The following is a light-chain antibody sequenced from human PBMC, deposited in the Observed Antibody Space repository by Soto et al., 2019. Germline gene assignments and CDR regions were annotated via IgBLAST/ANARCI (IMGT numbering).Light chain of an antibody. V-gene: IGKV3-15*01. CDR3: QQYNSWPPPYT. CDR2: DAS. Sequence: EIVMTQSPATLSVSPGERATLSCRASQSIQPNLAWYQHTVGQAPRLLIFDASTRATDIPSRFSGSGSGTEFNLTISSLQSEAFAVYYCQQYNSWPPPYTFGQGTKLEI. CDR1: QSIQPN. J-gene: IGKJ2*01.